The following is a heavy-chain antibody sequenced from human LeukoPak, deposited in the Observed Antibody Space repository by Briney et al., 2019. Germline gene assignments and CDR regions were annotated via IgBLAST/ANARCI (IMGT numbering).Heavy chain of an antibody. D-gene: IGHD1-26*01. J-gene: IGHJ4*02. Sequence: ASVKVSCKASGYTFTSNYIHWVRQAPGQGLEWMGMIYPRDGSTSYAQKFQGRVTVTRDTSISTAYMELSSLRSDDTAVYYCTRESGSYHGNDFWGQGTLVTVSS. V-gene: IGHV1-46*01. CDR1: GYTFTSNY. CDR2: IYPRDGST. CDR3: TRESGSYHGNDF.